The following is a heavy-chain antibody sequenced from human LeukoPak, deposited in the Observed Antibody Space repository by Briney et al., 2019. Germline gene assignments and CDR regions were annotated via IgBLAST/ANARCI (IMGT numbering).Heavy chain of an antibody. CDR2: ISGSGGST. D-gene: IGHD5-18*01. J-gene: IGHJ4*02. CDR1: GFTFSSYW. V-gene: IGHV3-23*01. CDR3: AKKIQLWLPD. Sequence: GGSLRLSCAASGFTFSSYWMNWARQAPGKGLEWVSAISGSGGSTYYADSVKGRFTISRDNSKNTLYLQMSSLRAEDTAVYYCAKKIQLWLPDWGQGTLVTVSS.